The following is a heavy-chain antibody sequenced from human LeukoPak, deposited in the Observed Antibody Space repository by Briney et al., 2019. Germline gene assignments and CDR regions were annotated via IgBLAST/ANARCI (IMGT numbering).Heavy chain of an antibody. CDR3: ARDGRDSSGYYYVGY. CDR2: IYSGGST. Sequence: GGSLRLSCAASGFTVSSNYMSWVRQAPGKGLEWVSVIYSGGSTYYADSVKGRFTISRDNSKNRLYLQMNSLRAEDTAVYYCARDGRDSSGYYYVGYWGQGTLVTVSS. CDR1: GFTVSSNY. D-gene: IGHD3-22*01. J-gene: IGHJ4*02. V-gene: IGHV3-66*01.